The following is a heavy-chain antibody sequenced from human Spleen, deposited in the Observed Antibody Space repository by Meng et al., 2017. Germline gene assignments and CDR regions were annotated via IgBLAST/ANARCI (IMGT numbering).Heavy chain of an antibody. J-gene: IGHJ4*02. V-gene: IGHV2-5*02. CDR3: ARSIAAAGRGYFDY. D-gene: IGHD6-13*01. Sequence: QITLKASGPTLVKPTQTPTLTCTFPGFSLSTSGVGVGWTRQPPGKALEWLALIYWDDDKRYSPSLKSRLTITKDTSKNQVVLTMTNMDPADTATYYCARSIAAAGRGYFDYWGQGTLVTVSS. CDR1: GFSLSTSGVG. CDR2: IYWDDDK.